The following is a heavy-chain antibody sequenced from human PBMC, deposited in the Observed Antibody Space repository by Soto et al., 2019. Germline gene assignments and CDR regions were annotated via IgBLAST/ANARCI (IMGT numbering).Heavy chain of an antibody. CDR3: VNIDWVY. J-gene: IGHJ4*02. CDR2: ISSSGDRT. V-gene: IGHV3-23*01. D-gene: IGHD3-9*01. Sequence: EMQLLESGGGLVQSGGSLRLSCVASGFTFSDYAMIWARQAPGKGLEWVSGISSSGDRTYYADSVKGRFTISRDNSKNTLYLQMNNLRAEDMAVYYCVNIDWVYWGQGTLVSASS. CDR1: GFTFSDYA.